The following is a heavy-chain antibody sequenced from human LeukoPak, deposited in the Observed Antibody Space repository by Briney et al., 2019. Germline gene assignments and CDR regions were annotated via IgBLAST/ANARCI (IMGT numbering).Heavy chain of an antibody. CDR1: GGTFSSYA. V-gene: IGHV1-69*06. D-gene: IGHD6-19*01. Sequence: SVKVSCKASGGTFSSYAISWVRQAPGQGLEWMGGIIPIFGTTNYAQKFQGRVTITADKSTSTAYMELSSLRSEDTAVYYCARAVAGTGLHYYYMDVWGKGTTVTVSS. J-gene: IGHJ6*03. CDR2: IIPIFGTT. CDR3: ARAVAGTGLHYYYMDV.